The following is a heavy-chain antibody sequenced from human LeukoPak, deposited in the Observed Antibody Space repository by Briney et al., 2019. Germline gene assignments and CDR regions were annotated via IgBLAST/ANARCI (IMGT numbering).Heavy chain of an antibody. V-gene: IGHV4-59*01. D-gene: IGHD6-19*01. J-gene: IGHJ4*02. Sequence: SETLSLTCTVSGGSLSSYYWSWIRQPPGKGLEGVGYIYYSGSTNYNPSLKSRVSISVDTSKNQFSLKLSSVTAADTAVYYCARGPPAVYWGQGTLVTVSS. CDR2: IYYSGST. CDR1: GGSLSSYY. CDR3: ARGPPAVY.